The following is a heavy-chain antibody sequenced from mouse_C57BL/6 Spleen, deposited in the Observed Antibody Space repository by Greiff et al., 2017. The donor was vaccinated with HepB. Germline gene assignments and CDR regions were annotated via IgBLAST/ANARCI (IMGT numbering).Heavy chain of an antibody. J-gene: IGHJ2*01. V-gene: IGHV5-16*01. D-gene: IGHD3-3*01. CDR3: ARGDHSYYFDY. CDR2: INYDGSST. CDR1: GFPFSDYY. Sequence: EVKLQESEGGLVQPGSSMKLSCTASGFPFSDYYMAWVRQVPEKGLEWVANINYDGSSTYYLDSLKSRFIISRDNAKNLLYLQMSSLKSEDTATYYCARGDHSYYFDYWGQGTTLTVSS.